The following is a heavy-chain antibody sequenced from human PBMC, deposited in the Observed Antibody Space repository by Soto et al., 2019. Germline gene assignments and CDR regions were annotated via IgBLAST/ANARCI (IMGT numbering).Heavy chain of an antibody. Sequence: SVKVSCKASGGTFSSYAISWVRQAPGQGLEWMGGIIPIFGTANYAQKFQGRVTITADESTSTAYMELSSLRSEDTAVYYYARVDGNYDILTGYSPIYYGMDVWGQGTTVTVSS. V-gene: IGHV1-69*13. CDR2: IIPIFGTA. CDR1: GGTFSSYA. J-gene: IGHJ6*02. D-gene: IGHD3-9*01. CDR3: ARVDGNYDILTGYSPIYYGMDV.